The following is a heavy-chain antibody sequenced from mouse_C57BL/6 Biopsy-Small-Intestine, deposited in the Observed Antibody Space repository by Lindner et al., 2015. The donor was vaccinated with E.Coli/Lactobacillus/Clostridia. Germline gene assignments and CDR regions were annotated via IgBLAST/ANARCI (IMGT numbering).Heavy chain of an antibody. V-gene: IGHV5-6*01. Sequence: VQLQESGGDLVKPGGSLKLSCAASGLTFSRHGMSWVRQTPDKRLEWVATISSSGTYTFYPDSVKGRFTISRDNAKNTLYLQMSSLKSEDTAMYYCARQGTGRDYFDYWGQGTTLTVSS. CDR1: GLTFSRHG. CDR3: ARQGTGRDYFDY. J-gene: IGHJ2*01. CDR2: ISSSGTYT. D-gene: IGHD4-1*01.